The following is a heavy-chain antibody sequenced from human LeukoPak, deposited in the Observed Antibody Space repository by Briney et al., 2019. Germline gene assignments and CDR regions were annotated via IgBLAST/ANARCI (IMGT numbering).Heavy chain of an antibody. V-gene: IGHV4-34*01. J-gene: IGHJ6*03. CDR3: ARGGIMHYYYYYYMDV. Sequence: PSETLSLTCAVYGGSFSGYYLSWIRQPPGKGLEWIGEINHSGSTNYNPSLKSRVTISVDTSKNQFSLKLSSVTAADTAVYYCARGGIMHYYYYYYMDVWGKGTTVTVSS. CDR2: INHSGST. D-gene: IGHD3-16*01. CDR1: GGSFSGYY.